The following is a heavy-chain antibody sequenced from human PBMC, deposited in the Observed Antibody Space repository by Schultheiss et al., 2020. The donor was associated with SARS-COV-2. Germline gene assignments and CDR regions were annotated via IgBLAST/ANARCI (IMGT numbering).Heavy chain of an antibody. J-gene: IGHJ3*02. D-gene: IGHD3-22*01. V-gene: IGHV4-59*12. Sequence: SETLSLTCTVSGGSISSYYWSWIRQPPGKGLEWIGYIYYSGSTYYNPSLKSRVTISVDTSKNQFSLKLSSVTAADTAVYYCARDAAVDYYDSSGYYGAFDIWGQGTMVTVSS. CDR3: ARDAAVDYYDSSGYYGAFDI. CDR2: IYYSGST. CDR1: GGSISSYY.